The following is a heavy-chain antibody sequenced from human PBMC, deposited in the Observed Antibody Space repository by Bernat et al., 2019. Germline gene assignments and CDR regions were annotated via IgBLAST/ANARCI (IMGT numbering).Heavy chain of an antibody. J-gene: IGHJ4*02. D-gene: IGHD1-26*01. CDR1: GLTFSTYA. V-gene: IGHV3-23*01. CDR2: ISGSGGST. CDR3: AKKPTSTGSHYHFDY. Sequence: EVQLLESGGGLVQPGGSLRLSCAASGLTFSTYAMSWVRQAPGKGLEWVSAISGSGGSTYYADSVKGRFTISRDNSKNTLYLQMSSLRAEDTAVYYCAKKPTSTGSHYHFDYWGQGTLVTVSS.